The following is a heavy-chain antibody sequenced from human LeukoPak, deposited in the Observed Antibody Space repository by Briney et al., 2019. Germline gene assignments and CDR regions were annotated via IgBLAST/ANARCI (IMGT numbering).Heavy chain of an antibody. D-gene: IGHD5-12*01. CDR3: AKRSGYGFDY. V-gene: IGHV3-30*18. CDR2: ISYDGSNK. Sequence: GGSLRLSCAASGFTFSSYDIHWVRQAPGKGLEWVADISYDGSNKYYADSVKGRFTISRDDSKNTLYLQMNSPRAEDTAVYYCAKRSGYGFDYWGQGTLVTVSS. J-gene: IGHJ4*02. CDR1: GFTFSSYD.